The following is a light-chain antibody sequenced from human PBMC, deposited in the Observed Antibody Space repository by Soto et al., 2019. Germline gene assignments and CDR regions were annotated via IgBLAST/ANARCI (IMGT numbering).Light chain of an antibody. J-gene: IGKJ4*01. Sequence: DIVMTHAPVTLSVSPGETATLSCRASESVKTNLAWYQQKPGQAPRLLIYGAFTRAAGIPFRFSGSASGTEFTLTISSLQSEDFAVYYCHQYDRWPLSLGGGTKVDIK. CDR1: ESVKTN. V-gene: IGKV3-15*01. CDR2: GAF. CDR3: HQYDRWPLS.